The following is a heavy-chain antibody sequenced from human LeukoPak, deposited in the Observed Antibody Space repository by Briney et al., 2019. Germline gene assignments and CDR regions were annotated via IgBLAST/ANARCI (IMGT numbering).Heavy chain of an antibody. CDR3: ARADIAVAAPDY. CDR1: GGSISSGYW. D-gene: IGHD6-13*01. Sequence: PSGTLSLTCDVSGGSISSGYWWGWVRQPPGKGLEWIGSIYYSGSTYYNPSLKSRVTISVDTSKNQFSLKMSSVTAADTAVYYCARADIAVAAPDYWGQGTLVTVSS. CDR2: IYYSGST. V-gene: IGHV4-4*02. J-gene: IGHJ4*02.